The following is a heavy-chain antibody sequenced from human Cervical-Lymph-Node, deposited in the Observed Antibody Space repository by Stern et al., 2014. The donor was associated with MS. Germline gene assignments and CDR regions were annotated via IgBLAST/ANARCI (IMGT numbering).Heavy chain of an antibody. CDR1: RGSISTYY. D-gene: IGHD6-13*01. Sequence: QVQLQESGPRQVKPSETLSLTCSVSRGSISTYYWSWIRQPAGKGLEWIGRVSTTGNTGYNPSLKNRVTMSFAPSKNQFSLQLNSVTAADTAMYFCARDGSWSPLDYWGQGILVTVSS. CDR2: VSTTGNT. CDR3: ARDGSWSPLDY. V-gene: IGHV4-4*07. J-gene: IGHJ4*02.